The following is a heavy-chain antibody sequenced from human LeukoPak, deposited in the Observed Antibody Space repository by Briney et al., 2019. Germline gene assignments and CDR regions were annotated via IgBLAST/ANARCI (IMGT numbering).Heavy chain of an antibody. D-gene: IGHD6-6*01. CDR1: GFTFGSYA. CDR3: AKDLRDGSSSGSVDY. Sequence: GWSLRLSCAASGFTFGSYAMSWVRQAPGKGLEWVSTIRGSGTWTNYADTVKGRFTISRDNSKNTLYLQMNSLRAEDTAVYYCAKDLRDGSSSGSVDYWGQGTLVTVSS. J-gene: IGHJ4*02. CDR2: IRGSGTWT. V-gene: IGHV3-23*01.